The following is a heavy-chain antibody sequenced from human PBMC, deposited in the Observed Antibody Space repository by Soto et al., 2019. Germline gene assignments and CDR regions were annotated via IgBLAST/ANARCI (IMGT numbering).Heavy chain of an antibody. D-gene: IGHD2-2*01. CDR3: VRDSHCISSSCDGNWFDP. V-gene: IGHV3-74*01. J-gene: IGHJ5*02. CDR1: GFTFSTYW. CDR2: INSDASHT. Sequence: GGSLRLSCAASGFTFSTYWMHWIRQVPGKGLEWVSRINSDASHTYYADSVKGRFTISRDHAKNTLHLDMNSLRAEDTAVYSSVRDSHCISSSCDGNWFDPGGQGTLVKVSS.